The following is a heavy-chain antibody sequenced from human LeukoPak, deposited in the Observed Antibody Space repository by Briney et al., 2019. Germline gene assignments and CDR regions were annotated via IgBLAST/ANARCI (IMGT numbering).Heavy chain of an antibody. CDR2: IYPDDSDT. CDR3: ARHGHCTNGVCYSNYYYYMDV. V-gene: IGHV5-51*01. CDR1: GSSFTSYW. D-gene: IGHD2-8*01. J-gene: IGHJ6*03. Sequence: GASLKISYEGGGSSFTSYWSGWGRPMAGEGVEWMGIIYPDDSDTRDSPSFEGQVIISVDKSISTAYLQWSSLKASDTATYYCARHGHCTNGVCYSNYYYYMDVWGKGTTVTVSS.